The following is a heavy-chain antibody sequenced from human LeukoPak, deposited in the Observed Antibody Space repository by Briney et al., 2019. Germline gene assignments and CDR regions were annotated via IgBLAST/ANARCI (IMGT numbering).Heavy chain of an antibody. J-gene: IGHJ6*03. D-gene: IGHD2/OR15-2a*01. CDR3: ARAQGDRYLLSHYYYMDV. Sequence: GGSLRLSCAASGFYFANYAMSWVRQAPGKGLEWVSATVGGGSPNTYHADSVKGRFTISRDNVDNSLVLQMDGLTVDDTAVYFCARAQGDRYLLSHYYYMDVWGKGTTVTISS. CDR1: GFYFANYA. V-gene: IGHV3-23*01. CDR2: TVGGGSPNT.